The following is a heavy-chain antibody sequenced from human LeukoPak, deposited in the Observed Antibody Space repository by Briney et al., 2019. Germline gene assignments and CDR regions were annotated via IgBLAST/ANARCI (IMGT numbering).Heavy chain of an antibody. V-gene: IGHV1-18*01. D-gene: IGHD6-6*01. CDR1: GYTFTSYD. Sequence: ASVKVSCKASGYTFTSYDISWVRPAPGQGLEWMGWISTYKDNTHYAQKLQGRVTVTTDTSTSTVYMELKSLRSDDTAVYYCARIQSRIIAARPGNPAFDYWGRGTLVTVSS. J-gene: IGHJ4*02. CDR3: ARIQSRIIAARPGNPAFDY. CDR2: ISTYKDNT.